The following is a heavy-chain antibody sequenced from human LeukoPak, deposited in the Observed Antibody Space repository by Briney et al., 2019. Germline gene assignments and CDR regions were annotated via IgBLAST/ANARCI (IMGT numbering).Heavy chain of an antibody. CDR3: AKWGDYDILTGYYVSDY. J-gene: IGHJ4*02. Sequence: GGSLRLSCAASGFTFSSYEMNWVRQAPGKGLEWVSYISSSGSTIYYADSVKGRFTISRDNSKNTLYLQMNSLRAEDTAVYYCAKWGDYDILTGYYVSDYWGQGTLVTVSS. D-gene: IGHD3-9*01. V-gene: IGHV3-48*03. CDR2: ISSSGSTI. CDR1: GFTFSSYE.